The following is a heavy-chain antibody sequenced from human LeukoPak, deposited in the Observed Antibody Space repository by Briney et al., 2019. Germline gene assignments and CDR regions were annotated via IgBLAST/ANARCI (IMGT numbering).Heavy chain of an antibody. CDR1: GYTFTRNG. D-gene: IGHD6-19*01. CDR2: ISGYNGHT. J-gene: IGHJ4*02. CDR3: ARDKDLGAVAGTFDY. Sequence: ASVKVSCKASGYTFTRNGVSWVRQAPGQGLEWTGWISGYNGHTKYAQKLQGRVTLTTDTSTSTAYMELRSLGSDDTAVYFCARDKDLGAVAGTFDYWGQGTLVTVSS. V-gene: IGHV1-18*01.